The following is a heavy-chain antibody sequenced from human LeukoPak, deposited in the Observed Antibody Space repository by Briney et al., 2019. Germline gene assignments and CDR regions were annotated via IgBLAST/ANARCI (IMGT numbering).Heavy chain of an antibody. CDR3: ARERITMIVVVIGPDAFDI. J-gene: IGHJ3*02. D-gene: IGHD3-22*01. V-gene: IGHV1-69*05. CDR2: IIPIFGTA. CDR1: GVFFSSYA. Sequence: ASVKVSCKASGVFFSSYAISWVRQAPGQGLEWMGRIIPIFGTANYAQKFQGRVTITTDESTSTAYMELSSLRSEDTAVYYCARERITMIVVVIGPDAFDIWGQGTMVTVSS.